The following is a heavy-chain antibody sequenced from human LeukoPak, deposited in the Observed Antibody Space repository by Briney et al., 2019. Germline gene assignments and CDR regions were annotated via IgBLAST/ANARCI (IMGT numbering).Heavy chain of an antibody. V-gene: IGHV4-38-2*02. D-gene: IGHD6-13*01. CDR3: ARIGAAAGRGTFDY. CDR2: IYHSGST. J-gene: IGHJ4*02. CDR1: GGSISSYY. Sequence: SETLSLTCTVSGGSISSYYWGWIRQPPGKGLEWIGSIYHSGSTYYNPSLKSRVTISVDTFKNQFSLKLSSVTAADTAVYYCARIGAAAGRGTFDYWGQGTLVTVSS.